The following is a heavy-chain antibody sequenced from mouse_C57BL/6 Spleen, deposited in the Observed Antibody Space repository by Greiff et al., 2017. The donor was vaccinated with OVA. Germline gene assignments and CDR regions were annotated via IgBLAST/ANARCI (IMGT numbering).Heavy chain of an antibody. CDR3: ARKGYGNSHYYAMDY. J-gene: IGHJ4*01. CDR1: GYSFTGYY. Sequence: VQLQQSGPELVKPGASVKISCKASGYSFTGYYMHWVKQSHGNILDWIGYIYPYNGVSSYNQKFKGKATLTVDKSSSTAYMELRSLTSEDSAVYYCARKGYGNSHYYAMDYWGQGTSVTVSS. CDR2: IYPYNGVS. D-gene: IGHD2-1*01. V-gene: IGHV1-31*01.